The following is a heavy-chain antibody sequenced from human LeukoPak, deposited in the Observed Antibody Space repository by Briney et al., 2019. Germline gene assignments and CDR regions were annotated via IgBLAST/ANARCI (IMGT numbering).Heavy chain of an antibody. J-gene: IGHJ4*02. V-gene: IGHV3-74*01. D-gene: IGHD4-23*01. CDR3: ARGGDYGGCSDY. CDR1: GFTFSSYW. Sequence: PGGSLRLSCAASGFTFSSYWMHWVRQAPGKGLVWVSRINSDGSSTSYADSVKGRFTISRDSAKNTLYLQMNSLRAEDTAVYYCARGGDYGGCSDYWGQGTLVTVSS. CDR2: INSDGSST.